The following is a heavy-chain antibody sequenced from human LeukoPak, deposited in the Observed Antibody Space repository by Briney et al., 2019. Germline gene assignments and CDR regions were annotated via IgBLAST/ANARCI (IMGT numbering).Heavy chain of an antibody. D-gene: IGHD2-2*01. Sequence: GSLRLSCAASGFTFSSYWVSWVRQAPGKGLEWIGSIYYSGSTYYNPSLKSRVTISVDTSKNQFSLKLSSVTAADTAVYYCAKATQEYCSSTSCYQHWYFDLWGRGTLVTASS. J-gene: IGHJ2*01. CDR1: GFTFSSYW. CDR3: AKATQEYCSSTSCYQHWYFDL. CDR2: IYYSGST. V-gene: IGHV4-59*05.